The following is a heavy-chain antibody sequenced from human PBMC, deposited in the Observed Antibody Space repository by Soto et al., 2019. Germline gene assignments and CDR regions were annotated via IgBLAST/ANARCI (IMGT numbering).Heavy chain of an antibody. CDR3: ARENKDVNKSTSISSGFHGMDV. Sequence: GGSLRLSCEGSGFTFRSHSMNWVRQAPGRGLEWVASISTSSSFIYYGDSVRGRFIISRGNAKNSLDLQMDSLRVEDTAVYYCARENKDVNKSTSISSGFHGMDVWGQGITVTVSS. CDR2: ISTSSSFI. J-gene: IGHJ6*02. D-gene: IGHD2-2*01. CDR1: GFTFRSHS. V-gene: IGHV3-21*01.